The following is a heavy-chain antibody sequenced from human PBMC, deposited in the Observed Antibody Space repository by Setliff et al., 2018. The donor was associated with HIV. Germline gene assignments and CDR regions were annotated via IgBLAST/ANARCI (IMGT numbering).Heavy chain of an antibody. D-gene: IGHD4-17*01. J-gene: IGHJ3*02. CDR2: VYHSGST. V-gene: IGHV4-59*01. Sequence: SETLSLTCTVSGGSISSDYWSWIRQPPGKGLEWIGYVYHSGSTNYNPSLKSRVTISIDTSKNQFSLKLSSVTAADTAVYYCARGPTVTARRERAFDIWGQGTMVTVSS. CDR3: ARGPTVTARRERAFDI. CDR1: GGSISSDY.